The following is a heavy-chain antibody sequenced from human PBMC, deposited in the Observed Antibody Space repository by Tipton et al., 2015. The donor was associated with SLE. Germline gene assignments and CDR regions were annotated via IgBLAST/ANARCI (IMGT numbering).Heavy chain of an antibody. Sequence: SLRLSCAASGFTFSYYGMHWVRQAPGKGLEWVAAISGSDGSTYYADSVKGRFTISRDNSKNTLYLQMNSLRAEDTAVYYCASSSGWNAGLRFDYWGQGTLVTVSS. V-gene: IGHV3-23*01. CDR3: ASSSGWNAGLRFDY. D-gene: IGHD6-19*01. CDR2: ISGSDGST. J-gene: IGHJ4*02. CDR1: GFTFSYYG.